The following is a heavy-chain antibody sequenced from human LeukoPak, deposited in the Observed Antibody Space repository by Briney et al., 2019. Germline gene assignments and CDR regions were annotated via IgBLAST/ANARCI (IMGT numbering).Heavy chain of an antibody. D-gene: IGHD6-13*01. Sequence: GGSLRLSCAASGFTFSSYSMNWVRQAPGKGLEWVSSISSSSSYIYYADSVKGRFTISRDNSKNTLYLQMNSLRAEDTAVYYCAPDRAPIAAAGKVWGQGTLVTVSS. V-gene: IGHV3-21*04. CDR3: APDRAPIAAAGKV. CDR2: ISSSSSYI. J-gene: IGHJ4*02. CDR1: GFTFSSYS.